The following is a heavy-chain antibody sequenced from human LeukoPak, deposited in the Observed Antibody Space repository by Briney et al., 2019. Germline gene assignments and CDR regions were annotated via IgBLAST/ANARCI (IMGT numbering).Heavy chain of an antibody. Sequence: GASVKVSCKVSGYTLTELSMHWVRQAPGKGLEWMGGFDPEDGETIYAQKFQGRVTMTEDTSTDTAYMELSSLRSEDTAVYYCATAYDFWSLKAFDIWGQGTMVTVSS. V-gene: IGHV1-24*01. D-gene: IGHD3-3*01. CDR3: ATAYDFWSLKAFDI. CDR1: GYTLTELS. CDR2: FDPEDGET. J-gene: IGHJ3*02.